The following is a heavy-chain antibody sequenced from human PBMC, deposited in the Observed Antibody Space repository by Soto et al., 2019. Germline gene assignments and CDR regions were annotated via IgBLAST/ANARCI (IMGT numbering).Heavy chain of an antibody. Sequence: QVQLVESGGGVVQPGRSLRLSCAASGFIFSNYVMYWVRQAPGKGLEWVAFMSYDGTTKSYADSVKGRFTISRDNSQKTLYLQMHSLRPEDSRVYYCAREVRWSRYFDYWGQGALVTVSS. V-gene: IGHV3-30-3*01. CDR1: GFIFSNYV. CDR2: MSYDGTTK. J-gene: IGHJ4*02. D-gene: IGHD3-10*01. CDR3: AREVRWSRYFDY.